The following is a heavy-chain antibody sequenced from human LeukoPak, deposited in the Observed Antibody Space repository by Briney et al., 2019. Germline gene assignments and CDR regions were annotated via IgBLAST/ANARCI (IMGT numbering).Heavy chain of an antibody. CDR1: GFTFNRHS. D-gene: IGHD1-26*01. J-gene: IGHJ6*03. CDR2: ISSRSSYI. CDR3: ARESHEWELSLYYMDV. V-gene: IGHV3-21*01. Sequence: PGGSLRLSCAASGFTFNRHSMNWVRQAPGKGLEWDSSISSRSSYIHYPHSVKGRFTISRDNAKNSVYLQMNSLRGEDTAVYYWARESHEWELSLYYMDVWGKGTTVSVSS.